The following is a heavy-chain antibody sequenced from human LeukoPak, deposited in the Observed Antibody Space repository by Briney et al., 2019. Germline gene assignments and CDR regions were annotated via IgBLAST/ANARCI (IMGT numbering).Heavy chain of an antibody. Sequence: SGTLSLTCAVSGGSISSSNWFSWVRQPPGKGLEWIGEIYDSGGTNYNPSLKSRVTISLDKSQNLFSLRLTSVTAADTAVYYCANFRSDYFDYWGQGTLVTVSS. CDR1: GGSISSSNW. CDR2: IYDSGGT. J-gene: IGHJ4*02. D-gene: IGHD3-10*01. CDR3: ANFRSDYFDY. V-gene: IGHV4-4*02.